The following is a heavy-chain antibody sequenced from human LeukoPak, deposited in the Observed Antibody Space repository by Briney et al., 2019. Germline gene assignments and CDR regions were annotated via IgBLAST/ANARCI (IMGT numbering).Heavy chain of an antibody. CDR1: GGSISSYY. Sequence: PSETLSLTCTVSGGSISSYYWSWIRQPPGKGLEWIGYTYYSGSTNYNPSLKSRVTISVDTSKNQFSLKLSSVTAADTAVYYCARGGSGWTPSFDYWGQGTLVTVSS. CDR3: ARGGSGWTPSFDY. J-gene: IGHJ4*02. V-gene: IGHV4-59*01. D-gene: IGHD6-19*01. CDR2: TYYSGST.